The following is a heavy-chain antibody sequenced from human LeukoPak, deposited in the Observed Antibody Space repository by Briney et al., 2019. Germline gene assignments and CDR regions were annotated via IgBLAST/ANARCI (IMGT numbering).Heavy chain of an antibody. Sequence: KSGGSLRLSCAASGFTFSDYYMSWIRQAPGKGLEWVSYISSSGSTIYYADSVKGRFTISRDNAKNSLYLQMNSLRAEDTAVYYCARDSSSWYAEPYYFDYWGQGTLVTVSS. CDR1: GFTFSDYY. V-gene: IGHV3-11*04. D-gene: IGHD6-13*01. CDR3: ARDSSSWYAEPYYFDY. CDR2: ISSSGSTI. J-gene: IGHJ4*02.